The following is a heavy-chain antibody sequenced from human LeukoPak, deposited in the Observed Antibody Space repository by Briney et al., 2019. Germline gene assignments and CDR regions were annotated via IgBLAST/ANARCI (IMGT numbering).Heavy chain of an antibody. CDR3: ASGMRVGPNI. CDR2: IISGGTVT. CDR1: GFTFSDFW. D-gene: IGHD1-26*01. V-gene: IGHV3-74*01. Sequence: GGSLRLSCAASGFTFSDFWMHWVRQAPGKGLVWVSRIISGGTVTNYADSVKGRFTISRDNAKNSLYLQMNSLRAEDTAVYYCASGMRVGPNIWGQGTLVTVSS. J-gene: IGHJ4*02.